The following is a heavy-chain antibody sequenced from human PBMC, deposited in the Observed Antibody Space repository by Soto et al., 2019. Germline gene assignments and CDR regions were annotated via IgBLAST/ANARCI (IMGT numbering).Heavy chain of an antibody. Sequence: KTSETLSLTCSVSGASLNSGNYYCIWIREFPGNGLEWIGHIYVTGAVDYNPSLRDRITISQDTSERQFSLNLRLVTAADTAVYYCARLRIATNNYKWFDPWGQGTLVTVSS. J-gene: IGHJ5*02. CDR3: ARLRIATNNYKWFDP. V-gene: IGHV4-31*03. CDR1: GASLNSGNYY. D-gene: IGHD2-21*01. CDR2: IYVTGAV.